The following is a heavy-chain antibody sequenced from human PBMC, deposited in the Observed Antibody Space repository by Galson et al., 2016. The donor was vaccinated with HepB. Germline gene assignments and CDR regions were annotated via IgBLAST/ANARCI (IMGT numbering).Heavy chain of an antibody. CDR1: GFTFNDYY. Sequence: SLRLSCAASGFTFNDYYMNWLRLVPGKGLEWISYISSYSSNRRYADSVKGRFTISRDNAKNSLYLQMNSLRVEDTALYYCARDALGSESYSGDFDYWGQGTLVTVSS. CDR2: ISSYSSNR. CDR3: ARDALGSESYSGDFDY. D-gene: IGHD1-26*01. V-gene: IGHV3-11*06. J-gene: IGHJ4*02.